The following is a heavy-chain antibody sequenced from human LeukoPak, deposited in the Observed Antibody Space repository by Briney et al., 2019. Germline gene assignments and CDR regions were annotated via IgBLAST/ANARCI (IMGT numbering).Heavy chain of an antibody. J-gene: IGHJ4*02. Sequence: GASLRLSCAASGFTFSNYAMSWVRQAPGKGLEWVSAITGSGSGIYYADSMKSRFTISRDNSKNTPYLQINSLRAEDTAVYYCAKWGDYDVLTGYYVSDYWGQGTLVTVSS. CDR2: ITGSGSGI. D-gene: IGHD3-9*01. CDR3: AKWGDYDVLTGYYVSDY. V-gene: IGHV3-23*01. CDR1: GFTFSNYA.